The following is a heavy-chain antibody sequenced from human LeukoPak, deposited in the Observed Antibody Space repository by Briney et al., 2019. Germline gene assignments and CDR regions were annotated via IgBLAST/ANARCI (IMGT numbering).Heavy chain of an antibody. D-gene: IGHD2-2*01. CDR2: INSDGSST. CDR1: GCTFSRYS. Sequence: GGSLRLSCAASGCTFSRYSRNWVRQAPGKGLEGVSRINSDGSSTNYADSVWGRFSISRDNAKNTLYLHMNRLRAHDTAVYYCARGLSGYASSLGYWGQGTLVTVSS. CDR3: ARGLSGYASSLGY. J-gene: IGHJ4*02. V-gene: IGHV3-74*01.